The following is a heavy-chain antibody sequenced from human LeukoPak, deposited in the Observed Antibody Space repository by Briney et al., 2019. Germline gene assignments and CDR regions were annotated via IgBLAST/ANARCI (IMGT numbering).Heavy chain of an antibody. Sequence: PGGSLRLSCAASGFTFSYHWMHWVRQAPGKGLVWVSRISSDGSSTSYADFVKGRFTISRDNSKNTLYLQMNSLRDEDTAVYYCAKDSHWILFDDWGQGTLVTVSS. CDR2: ISSDGSST. V-gene: IGHV3-74*01. D-gene: IGHD2-2*03. CDR1: GFTFSYHW. CDR3: AKDSHWILFDD. J-gene: IGHJ4*02.